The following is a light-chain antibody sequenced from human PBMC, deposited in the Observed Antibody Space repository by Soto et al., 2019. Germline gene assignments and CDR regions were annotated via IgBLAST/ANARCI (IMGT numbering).Light chain of an antibody. CDR2: KVS. J-gene: IGKJ2*01. CDR3: MQVTLYT. CDR1: QSLVYRDGNTY. Sequence: DVVMPQSPLSLPVTLGQPASISCRSRQSLVYRDGNTYLNWFQQRSGQSPSRLIYKVSNRDSGVPERFSGSVSRTDFTLKISRVEAEDVGFYYCMQVTLYTFGHATKREIK. V-gene: IGKV2-30*01.